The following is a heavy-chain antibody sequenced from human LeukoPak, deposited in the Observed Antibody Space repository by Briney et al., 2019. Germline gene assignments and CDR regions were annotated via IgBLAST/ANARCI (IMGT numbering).Heavy chain of an antibody. CDR3: AKDRYSGLNTIDY. J-gene: IGHJ4*02. CDR2: ISGGGDST. D-gene: IGHD6-13*01. CDR1: GFTFSSYV. V-gene: IGHV3-23*01. Sequence: GGSLRLSCAASGFTFSSYVMSWVRQAPGKGLEWVSVISGGGDSTYYADSVKGRFTISRDNSKNTLYLQMNSLRAEDTAVYYCAKDRYSGLNTIDYWGQGTLVTVSS.